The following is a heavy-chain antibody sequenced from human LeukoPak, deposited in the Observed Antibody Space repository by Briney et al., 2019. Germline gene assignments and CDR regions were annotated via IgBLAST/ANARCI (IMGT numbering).Heavy chain of an antibody. J-gene: IGHJ3*02. Sequence: ASVKVSCKASGFTFTTYGISWVRQAPGQGLEWMGRIIPILGIANYAQKFQGRVTITADKSTSTAYMELSSLRSEDTAVYYCARDAFDIWGQGTMVTVSS. V-gene: IGHV1-69*04. CDR1: GFTFTTYG. CDR2: IIPILGIA. CDR3: ARDAFDI.